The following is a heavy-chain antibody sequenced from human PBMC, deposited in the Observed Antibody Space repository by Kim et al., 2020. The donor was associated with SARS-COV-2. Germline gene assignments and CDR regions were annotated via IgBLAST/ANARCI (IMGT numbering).Heavy chain of an antibody. CDR3: AKDVVLFSQVEALDM. Sequence: GGSLRLSCAASGFKFDSFGMHWVRQAPGKGLEWVALISYDGSNKEYADSVKGRFVISRDSSRNTVYLQMSSLTTDDTATYYCAKDVVLFSQVEALDMWGQGTVVTVSS. J-gene: IGHJ3*02. V-gene: IGHV3-30*09. CDR2: ISYDGSNK. CDR1: GFKFDSFG. D-gene: IGHD2-21*01.